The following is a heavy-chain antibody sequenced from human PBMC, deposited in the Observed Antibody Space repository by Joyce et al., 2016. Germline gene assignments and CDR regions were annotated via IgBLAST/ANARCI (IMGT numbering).Heavy chain of an antibody. J-gene: IGHJ4*02. CDR3: ARSQWLAPLMY. V-gene: IGHV4-34*02. Sequence: QVQLRQWGAGLLKPSETLSLTCAVPGGPFRGFFWTWVRQPPGKALEWIGDIPTSGATNYDPSLRSRVAISVDTSNNQFSLTLTSLSAADMAVYYCARSQWLAPLMYWGQGTLVTVSP. CDR2: IPTSGAT. CDR1: GGPFRGFF. D-gene: IGHD6-19*01.